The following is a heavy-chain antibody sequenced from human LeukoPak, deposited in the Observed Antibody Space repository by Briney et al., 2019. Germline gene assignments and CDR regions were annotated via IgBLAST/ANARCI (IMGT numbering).Heavy chain of an antibody. V-gene: IGHV3-21*01. D-gene: IGHD4-17*01. CDR3: ARDVRGKTTVMFDY. CDR1: GFTFSSYS. J-gene: IGHJ4*02. Sequence: PGGSLRLSCAASGFTFSSYSMNWVRQAPGKGLEWVSSISSSSSYIYYADSVKGRFTISRDNAKNSLYLQMNSLRAEDTAVYYCARDVRGKTTVMFDYWGQGTLVTVSS. CDR2: ISSSSSYI.